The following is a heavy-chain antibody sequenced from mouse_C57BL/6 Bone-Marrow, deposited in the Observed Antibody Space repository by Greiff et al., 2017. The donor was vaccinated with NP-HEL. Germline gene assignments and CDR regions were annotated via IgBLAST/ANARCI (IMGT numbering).Heavy chain of an antibody. D-gene: IGHD2-4*01. CDR1: GYAFSSSW. CDR3: AHMGLRRARYFDV. J-gene: IGHJ1*03. CDR2: ISPGDGDT. Sequence: QVQLKESGPELVKPGASVKISCKASGYAFSSSWMNWVKQRPGKGLEWIGRISPGDGDTNYNGKFKGKATLTADKSSSTAYMQLSSLTSEDSAVYFCAHMGLRRARYFDVWGTGTTVTVSS. V-gene: IGHV1-82*01.